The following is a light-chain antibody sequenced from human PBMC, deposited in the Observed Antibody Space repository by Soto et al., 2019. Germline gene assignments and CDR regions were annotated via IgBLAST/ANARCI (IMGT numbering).Light chain of an antibody. J-gene: IGLJ1*01. V-gene: IGLV2-14*01. CDR1: SSDVGGYNY. CDR2: EVS. Sequence: QSALTQPASVSGSPGQPITISCTGTSSDVGGYNYVSWYQQHPGKAPKLMIYEVSNRPSGVSNRFSGSKSGNTASLTISGLQAEDEADYYCSSYTSSSTGVFGTGTKV. CDR3: SSYTSSSTGV.